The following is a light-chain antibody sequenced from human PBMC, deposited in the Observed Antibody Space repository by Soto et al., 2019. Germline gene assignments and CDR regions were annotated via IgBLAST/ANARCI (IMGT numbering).Light chain of an antibody. V-gene: IGKV3-11*01. J-gene: IGKJ4*01. CDR1: QSVRSF. CDR2: DAS. CDR3: QQRSSWPPALS. Sequence: EIVLTQSPATLSLSPGERATLSCRASQSVRSFLAWYQQKPGQAPRLLIYDASNRATGVPGRFSGSGSGTDFTLTISSLELEDFAVYYCQQRSSWPPALSFGGGTKVE.